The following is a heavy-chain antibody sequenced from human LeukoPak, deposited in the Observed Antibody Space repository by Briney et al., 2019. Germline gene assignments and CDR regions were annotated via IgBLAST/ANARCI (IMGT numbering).Heavy chain of an antibody. Sequence: GGSLRLSCAASGFTFTTYVMSWVRQAPGKGLEWVSAISGSGSSTHYADSVKGRFTISRDNSKNTLYLQMNTLRAEDTAVYYCAKGRGSGCNPFFDDWGQGALVTVSS. CDR1: GFTFTTYV. J-gene: IGHJ4*02. V-gene: IGHV3-23*01. D-gene: IGHD2-15*01. CDR3: AKGRGSGCNPFFDD. CDR2: ISGSGSST.